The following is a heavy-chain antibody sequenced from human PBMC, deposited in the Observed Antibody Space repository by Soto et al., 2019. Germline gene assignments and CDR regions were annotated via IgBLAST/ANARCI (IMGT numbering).Heavy chain of an antibody. Sequence: ASVKVSCKASGYTFTDYYLHWVRQAPGQGPEWMAWISPNSDGTNFAQKFQGRVTMTSDTSISTVYMELSRLTSDDTAVYYCARDQQKYNPSFYHYYAMDLWGQGTTVTVSS. CDR3: ARDQQKYNPSFYHYYAMDL. D-gene: IGHD1-20*01. CDR2: ISPNSDGT. V-gene: IGHV1-2*02. CDR1: GYTFTDYY. J-gene: IGHJ6*02.